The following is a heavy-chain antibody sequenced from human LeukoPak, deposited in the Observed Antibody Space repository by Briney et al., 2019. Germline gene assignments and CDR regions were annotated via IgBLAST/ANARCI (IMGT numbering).Heavy chain of an antibody. CDR2: IYYSGRT. CDR3: ARRAPYSYEWSTLDY. Sequence: SETLSLTCTVSVGSISSYYWSCIRHPPGEGLEWMRYIYYSGRTNYNPSLKSRVTISVDTSKNQFSLKLSSVTAADTAVYYCARRAPYSYEWSTLDYWGQGTLVTVSS. CDR1: VGSISSYY. D-gene: IGHD5-18*01. V-gene: IGHV4-59*08. J-gene: IGHJ4*02.